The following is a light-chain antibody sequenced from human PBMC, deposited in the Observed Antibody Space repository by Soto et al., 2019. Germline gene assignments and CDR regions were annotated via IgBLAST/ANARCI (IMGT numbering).Light chain of an antibody. J-gene: IGLJ1*01. CDR3: SSYTSSSTRCV. V-gene: IGLV2-14*01. Sequence: QSALTQPASVSGSPGQSITISRTGTSSDVGGYNYVSWYQQHPGKAPKLMIYDVSNRPSAVSNRSSGAKSGNTASRASSGLQAEEEADYYYSSYTSSSTRCVFGTGTKLTVL. CDR2: DVS. CDR1: SSDVGGYNY.